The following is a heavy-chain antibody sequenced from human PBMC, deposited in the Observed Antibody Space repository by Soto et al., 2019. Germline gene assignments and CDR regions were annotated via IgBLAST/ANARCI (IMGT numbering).Heavy chain of an antibody. CDR2: ISAYNGNT. CDR3: ARDLRYFDWSPTSNAFDI. J-gene: IGHJ3*02. D-gene: IGHD3-9*01. CDR1: GYTFTSYG. V-gene: IGHV1-18*01. Sequence: ASVKISCKASGYTFTSYGISGVRQAPGQGLEWMGWISAYNGNTNYAQKLQGRVTMTTDTSTSTAYMELRSLRSDGTAVYYCARDLRYFDWSPTSNAFDIWGQGTMVTVSS.